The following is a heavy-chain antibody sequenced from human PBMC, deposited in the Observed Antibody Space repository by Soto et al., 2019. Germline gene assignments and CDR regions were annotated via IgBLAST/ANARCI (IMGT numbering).Heavy chain of an antibody. CDR1: GYSFTSYW. CDR3: ARRGIVGAIGYYYYGMDV. J-gene: IGHJ6*02. Sequence: GESLKISCKGSGYSFTSYWIGWVRQMPGKGLEWMGIIYPGDSDTRYSPSFQGQVTISADKSISTTYLQWSSLKASDTAMYYCARRGIVGAIGYYYYGMDVWGQGTTVTVSS. V-gene: IGHV5-51*01. D-gene: IGHD1-26*01. CDR2: IYPGDSDT.